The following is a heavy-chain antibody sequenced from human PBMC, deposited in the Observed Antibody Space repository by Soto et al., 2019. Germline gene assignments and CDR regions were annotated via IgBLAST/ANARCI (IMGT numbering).Heavy chain of an antibody. CDR2: INPNSGGT. CDR1: GYTFTGYY. J-gene: IGHJ4*02. D-gene: IGHD6-6*01. V-gene: IGHV1-2*02. CDR3: ARIARIAARNADY. Sequence: ASVRVSCKXSGYTFTGYYMHWVRQAPGQGLEWMGWINPNSGGTNYAQKFQGRVTMTRDTSISTAYMELSRLRSDDTAVYYCARIARIAARNADYWGQGTLVTVSS.